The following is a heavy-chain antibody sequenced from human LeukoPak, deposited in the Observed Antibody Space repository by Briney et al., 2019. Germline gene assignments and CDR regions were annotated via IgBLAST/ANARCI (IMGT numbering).Heavy chain of an antibody. CDR3: ARSFLGDRYFDL. J-gene: IGHJ2*01. Sequence: SGTLSLTCTVSGGSISSYYWSWIRQPPGMGLEWIGCIWYDGSTNYNPSLKSRVSISVDTSKDQFSLRLTSVTAADAAVYYCARSFLGDRYFDLGDRGTLATLPS. CDR1: GGSISSYY. D-gene: IGHD1-26*01. CDR2: IWYDGST. V-gene: IGHV4-59*01.